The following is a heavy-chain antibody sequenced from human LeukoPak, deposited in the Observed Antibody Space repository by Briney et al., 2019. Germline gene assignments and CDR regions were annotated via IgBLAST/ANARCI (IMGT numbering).Heavy chain of an antibody. CDR1: GFTFSSYA. V-gene: IGHV3-33*08. CDR3: ARGGAGIAPGSGYYGMDV. Sequence: GGSLRLSCAASGFTFSSYAMHWVRQAPGKGLEWVAVIWYDGSNKYYADSVKGRFTISRDNSKNTLYLQMNSLRAEDTAVYYCARGGAGIAPGSGYYGMDVWGQGTTVTVSS. J-gene: IGHJ6*02. D-gene: IGHD3-10*01. CDR2: IWYDGSNK.